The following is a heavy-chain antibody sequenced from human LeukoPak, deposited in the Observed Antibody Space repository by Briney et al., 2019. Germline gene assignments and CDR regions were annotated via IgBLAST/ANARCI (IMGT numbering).Heavy chain of an antibody. J-gene: IGHJ4*02. Sequence: GASLRLSCAASGFTLRSHWMSSVRQPPGKGLEWVAKIKQDGSEKYYVHSVTGRFPISRDNAKNSLYLQMYSLRAEHPAVYYCAREGRWLHLDYWGQGTLVTVSS. V-gene: IGHV3-7*01. CDR2: IKQDGSEK. D-gene: IGHD5-24*01. CDR1: GFTLRSHW. CDR3: AREGRWLHLDY.